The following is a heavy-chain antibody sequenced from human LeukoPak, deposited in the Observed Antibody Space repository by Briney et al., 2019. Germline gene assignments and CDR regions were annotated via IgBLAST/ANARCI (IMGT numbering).Heavy chain of an antibody. CDR2: IHNSGST. CDR1: YDSISSYY. J-gene: IGHJ4*02. Sequence: SETLSLTCTVAYDSISSYYWSWIRQPPGKGLEWIGYIHNSGSTMYNPSLKSRLAMSLDTSKNQFSPNLNSVTAADTAVYYCARGIRGAADYWGQGTLVTVSS. V-gene: IGHV4-59*01. D-gene: IGHD3-16*01. CDR3: ARGIRGAADY.